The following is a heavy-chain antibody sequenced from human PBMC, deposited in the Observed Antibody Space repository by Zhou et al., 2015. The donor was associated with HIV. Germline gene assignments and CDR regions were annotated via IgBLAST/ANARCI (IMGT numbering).Heavy chain of an antibody. V-gene: IGHV1-69*12. Sequence: QVQLVQSGAEVKKPGSSVKVSCKASGGTFSSYAISWVRQAPGQGLEWMGGIIPIFGTANYAQKFQGRVTITADESTSTAYMELSSLRSEDTAVYYCARGGSSSSWLTYYYYGMDVVGPKGPRSPSPQ. CDR3: ARGGSSSSWLTYYYYGMDV. D-gene: IGHD6-13*01. CDR2: IIPIFGTA. J-gene: IGHJ6*01. CDR1: GGTFSSYA.